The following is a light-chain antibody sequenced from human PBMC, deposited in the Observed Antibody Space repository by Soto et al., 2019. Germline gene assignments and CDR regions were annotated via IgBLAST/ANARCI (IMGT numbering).Light chain of an antibody. CDR3: SSYTSSSTYV. CDR1: SSDVGASNY. CDR2: DVN. J-gene: IGLJ1*01. Sequence: QSVLTQPASVTGSPGHSITISCTETSSDVGASNYVSWYQQHPAKAPKLIISDVNYRPSGVSNRFSGSKSGNTASLTISGLQVEDEADYYCSSYTSSSTYVFGTGTKVTVL. V-gene: IGLV2-14*01.